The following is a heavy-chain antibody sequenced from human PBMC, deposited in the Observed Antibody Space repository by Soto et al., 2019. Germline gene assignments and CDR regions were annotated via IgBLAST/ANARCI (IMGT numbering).Heavy chain of an antibody. Sequence: QVQLQESGPGLVKPSETLSLTCSVSGGSVNSGNYYWSWIRQPPGKGLEWIAYVSSDGSPIYDPSLKSGLTVSIDTSTNSFSLKVTSVIPADAAINDCGRGSSWPNNWPDPWGQGILVTVAS. D-gene: IGHD2-2*01. CDR3: GRGSSWPNNWPDP. CDR2: VSSDGSP. CDR1: GGSVNSGNYY. J-gene: IGHJ5*02. V-gene: IGHV4-61*03.